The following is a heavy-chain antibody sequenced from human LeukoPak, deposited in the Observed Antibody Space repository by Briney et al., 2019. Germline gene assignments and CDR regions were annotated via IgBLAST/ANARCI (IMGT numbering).Heavy chain of an antibody. Sequence: GESLKISCKGSGYIFTSYWIGGVRRMRGKGREGMGIIYPGDSDTRYSPSFQGQVTISADKSISTAYLQWSSLKASDTAMYYCAGWRLNPGGYSFESWFDPWGQGTLVAVSS. CDR3: AGWRLNPGGYSFESWFDP. J-gene: IGHJ5*02. D-gene: IGHD5-18*01. CDR1: GYIFTSYW. CDR2: IYPGDSDT. V-gene: IGHV5-51*01.